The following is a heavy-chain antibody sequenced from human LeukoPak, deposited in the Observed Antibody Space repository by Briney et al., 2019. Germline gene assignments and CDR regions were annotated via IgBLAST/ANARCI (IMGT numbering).Heavy chain of an antibody. J-gene: IGHJ3*02. D-gene: IGHD2-2*01. CDR2: ISSSGTTL. CDR1: GFTFSDHY. Sequence: GGSLRLSCAASGFTFSDHYMAWIRQAAGKGLECLSYISSSGTTLYLADSVKGRFTISRDNAKNSLYLQMDSLRAEDTAVYDCARDSPLYCATTSCSYSGAFDIWGQGTMVTVSS. CDR3: ARDSPLYCATTSCSYSGAFDI. V-gene: IGHV3-11*01.